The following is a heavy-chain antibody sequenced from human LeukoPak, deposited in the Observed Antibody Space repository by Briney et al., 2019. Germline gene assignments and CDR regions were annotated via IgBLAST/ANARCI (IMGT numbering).Heavy chain of an antibody. D-gene: IGHD1-26*01. CDR3: ARQESGFYDAFDI. V-gene: IGHV5-51*01. J-gene: IGHJ3*02. Sequence: GESLKISCKGSGYSFATYSVAWVRQVPGKGLDWMGIIYPGASDSRYSPSFQGRVTTSVDKSLNTVYLQWSSLQASDTAFYYCARQESGFYDAFDIWGQGTMVTVSS. CDR1: GYSFATYS. CDR2: IYPGASDS.